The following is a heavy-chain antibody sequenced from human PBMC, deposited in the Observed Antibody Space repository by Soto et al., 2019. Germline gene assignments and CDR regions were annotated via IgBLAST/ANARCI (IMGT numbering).Heavy chain of an antibody. J-gene: IGHJ6*02. D-gene: IGHD3-3*01. CDR3: ARGGTTSLSLEWRNHYYYGMDV. CDR2: IYYSGST. CDR1: GGSISSYY. V-gene: IGHV4-59*01. Sequence: PSETLSLTCTVSGGSISSYYWSWIRQPPGKGLEWFGYIYYSGSTNYNPSLKSRVTISVDTSKNQFSLKLSSVTAADTAVYYCARGGTTSLSLEWRNHYYYGMDVWGQETTVTVSS.